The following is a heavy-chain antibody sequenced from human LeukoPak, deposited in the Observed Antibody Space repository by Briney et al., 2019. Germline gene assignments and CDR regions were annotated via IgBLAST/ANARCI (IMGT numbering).Heavy chain of an antibody. CDR3: AKNRNWNDVMFDY. Sequence: GSLRLSCAASGFTFTSYVMTWVRQAPGKGLEWVSAISGSGDSTYYADSVKGRFTISRDNSKNTLYLQMNSLRAEDTAVYYCAKNRNWNDVMFDYWGQGTLVTVSS. J-gene: IGHJ4*02. V-gene: IGHV3-23*01. D-gene: IGHD1-1*01. CDR2: ISGSGDST. CDR1: GFTFTSYV.